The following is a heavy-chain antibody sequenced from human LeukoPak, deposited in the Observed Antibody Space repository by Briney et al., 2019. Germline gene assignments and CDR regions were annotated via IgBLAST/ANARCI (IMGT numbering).Heavy chain of an antibody. CDR3: ATRSGYSSGWYVY. J-gene: IGHJ4*02. V-gene: IGHV3-23*01. CDR2: ISGSGGTT. D-gene: IGHD6-19*01. CDR1: GFTVSSNY. Sequence: GGSLRLSCAASGFTVSSNYMSWVRQAPGKGLEWVSAISGSGGTTYYADSVKGRFTISRDNSENTLFLQMNSLRAEDTAVYYCATRSGYSSGWYVYWGQGTLVTVSS.